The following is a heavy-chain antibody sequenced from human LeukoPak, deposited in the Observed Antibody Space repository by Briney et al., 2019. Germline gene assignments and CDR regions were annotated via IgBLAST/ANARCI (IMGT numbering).Heavy chain of an antibody. Sequence: PGGSLRLSCGASGFTFSSYGMYWVRQAPGKGLEHVSGISSTGTYTYYANSVRGRLTISRDNSKNTLYLQMGSLRAEDTAVYYCARGPTDISSNAFDIWGQGTMVTVSS. CDR2: ISSTGTYT. CDR1: GFTFSSYG. J-gene: IGHJ3*02. CDR3: ARGPTDISSNAFDI. V-gene: IGHV3-64*01. D-gene: IGHD4-17*01.